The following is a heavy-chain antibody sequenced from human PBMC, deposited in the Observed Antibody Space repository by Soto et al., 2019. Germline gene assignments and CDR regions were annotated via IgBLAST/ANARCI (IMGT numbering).Heavy chain of an antibody. Sequence: GGSLRLSCAASGFTFSSYGMHWVRQAPGKGLEWVAVISYDGSNKYYADSVKGRFTISRDNSKNTLYLQMNSLRAEDTAVYYCAKDLSTGGNPFTYDFDAWGQGTLGTCSS. V-gene: IGHV3-30*18. CDR1: GFTFSSYG. CDR3: AKDLSTGGNPFTYDFDA. D-gene: IGHD2-8*02. CDR2: ISYDGSNK. J-gene: IGHJ4*02.